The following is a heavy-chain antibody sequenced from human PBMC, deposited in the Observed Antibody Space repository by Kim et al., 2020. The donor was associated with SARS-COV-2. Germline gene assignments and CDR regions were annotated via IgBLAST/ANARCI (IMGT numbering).Heavy chain of an antibody. CDR1: GGTFSNYA. D-gene: IGHD3-10*01. V-gene: IGHV1-69*13. CDR3: ARGYYGSGSYYEKKYYYYGMDV. J-gene: IGHJ6*02. CDR2: IIPIFGTA. Sequence: SVKVSCKASGGTFSNYAISRVRQAPGQGLEWMGGIIPIFGTANYAQKFQGRVTITADESTSTAYMELSSLRSEDTAVYYCARGYYGSGSYYEKKYYYYGMDVWGQGTTVTVSS.